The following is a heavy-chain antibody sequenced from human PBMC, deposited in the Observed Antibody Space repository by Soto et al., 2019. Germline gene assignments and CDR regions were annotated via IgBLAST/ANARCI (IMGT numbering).Heavy chain of an antibody. CDR1: GYTFTNYG. V-gene: IGHV1-18*01. Sequence: QVQLVQSGAEVKKPGASVKVSCKASGYTFTNYGISWVRQAPGQGLEWMGWISAYNGNTNYAQKLQGRVTMTADTSTSTDYMELRSLRSDDTAVYYCASYHLNSYYYGMDVWGQGTTVTVSS. J-gene: IGHJ6*02. CDR3: ASYHLNSYYYGMDV. CDR2: ISAYNGNT.